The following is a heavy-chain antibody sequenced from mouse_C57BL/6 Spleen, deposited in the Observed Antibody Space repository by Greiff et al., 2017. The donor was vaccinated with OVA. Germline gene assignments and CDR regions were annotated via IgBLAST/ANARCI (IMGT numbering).Heavy chain of an antibody. CDR2: ILPGSGST. J-gene: IGHJ1*03. CDR3: AGVYYGSSHWYFDV. CDR1: GYTFTGYW. Sequence: QVQLQQSGAELMKPGASVKLSCKATGYTFTGYWIEWVKQRPGHGLEWIGEILPGSGSTNYNEKFKGKATLTADTSSNTAYMQLSSLTTEDSAIYYCAGVYYGSSHWYFDVWGTGTTVTVSS. D-gene: IGHD1-1*01. V-gene: IGHV1-9*01.